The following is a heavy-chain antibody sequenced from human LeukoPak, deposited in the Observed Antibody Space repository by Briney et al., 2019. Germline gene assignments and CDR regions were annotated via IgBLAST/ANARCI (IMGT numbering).Heavy chain of an antibody. Sequence: SESLSLTCTVSGYSISSGYYWGWIRPPPGKGLEWTGSIYHSGSTYYNPSLKSRVTISVDTAKNPFSLQLSPVTAADTAGYYFARVIRLQVVRYFYYWGQGTLVTVSS. CDR2: IYHSGST. CDR1: GYSISSGYY. D-gene: IGHD5-24*01. CDR3: ARVIRLQVVRYFYY. J-gene: IGHJ4*02. V-gene: IGHV4-38-2*02.